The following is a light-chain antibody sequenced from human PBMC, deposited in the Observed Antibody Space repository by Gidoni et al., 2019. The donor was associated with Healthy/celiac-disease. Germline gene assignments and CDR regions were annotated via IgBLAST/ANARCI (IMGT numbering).Light chain of an antibody. Sequence: QSALTQPASVSGSPGQSITISCTGTSSDVGGYNYVSWYQQHPGKAPKLMIYAVSNRPSGVSNRFSGSKSGNTASLTISGLQAEDEADYYCSSYTSSNWVFGGGTKLTVL. CDR2: AVS. J-gene: IGLJ3*02. V-gene: IGLV2-14*01. CDR3: SSYTSSNWV. CDR1: SSDVGGYNY.